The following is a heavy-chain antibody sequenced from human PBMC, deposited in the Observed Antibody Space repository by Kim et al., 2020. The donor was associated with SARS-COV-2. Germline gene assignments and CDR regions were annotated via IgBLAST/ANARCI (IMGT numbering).Heavy chain of an antibody. CDR3: ARDPRWNPPSGSSGWYLDY. D-gene: IGHD6-19*01. J-gene: IGHJ4*02. V-gene: IGHV3-21*01. CDR2: ISSSSSYI. Sequence: GGSLRLSCAASGFTFSSYSMNWVRQAPGKGLEWVSSISSSSSYIYYADSVKGRFTISRDNAKNSLYLQMNSLRAEDTAVYYCARDPRWNPPSGSSGWYLDYWGQGTLVTVSS. CDR1: GFTFSSYS.